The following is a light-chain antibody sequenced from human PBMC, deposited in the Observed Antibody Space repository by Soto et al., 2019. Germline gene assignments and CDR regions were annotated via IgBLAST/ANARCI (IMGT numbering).Light chain of an antibody. CDR1: QSISSW. CDR3: QQYSSHWT. CDR2: DAS. Sequence: DIQMTQSPSTLSASVGDRVTISCRASQSISSWLAWYQQKPGKAPNLQIYDASSLQSGVPSRFSGIGSGTEFTLTISSLQPDDFATYYCQQYSSHWTFGQGTKVDIK. V-gene: IGKV1-5*01. J-gene: IGKJ1*01.